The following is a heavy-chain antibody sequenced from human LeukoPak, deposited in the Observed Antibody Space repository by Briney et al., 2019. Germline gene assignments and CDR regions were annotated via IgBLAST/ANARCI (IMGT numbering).Heavy chain of an antibody. J-gene: IGHJ1*01. D-gene: IGHD6-13*01. CDR2: ISSSSSYI. Sequence: PGRSLRLSCAASGFTFSSYSMNWVRQAPGKGLEWVSSISSSSSYIYYADSVKGRFTISRDNAKNSLYLQMNSLRAEDTAVYYCARAALGYSSSWYVGYFQHWGQGTLVTVSS. CDR1: GFTFSSYS. V-gene: IGHV3-21*01. CDR3: ARAALGYSSSWYVGYFQH.